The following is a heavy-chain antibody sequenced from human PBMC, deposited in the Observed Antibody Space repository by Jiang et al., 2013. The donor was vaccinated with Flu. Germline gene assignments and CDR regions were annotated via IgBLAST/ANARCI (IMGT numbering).Heavy chain of an antibody. Sequence: LLKPSETLSLTCAVYGGSFSGYYWSWIRQPPGKGLEWIGEINHSGSTNYNPSLKSRVTISVDTSKNQFSLKLSSVTAADTAVYYCARGFYSSGWVDYWGQGTLVTVSS. V-gene: IGHV4-34*01. CDR1: GGSFSGYY. D-gene: IGHD6-19*01. J-gene: IGHJ4*02. CDR2: INHSGST. CDR3: ARGFYSSGWVDY.